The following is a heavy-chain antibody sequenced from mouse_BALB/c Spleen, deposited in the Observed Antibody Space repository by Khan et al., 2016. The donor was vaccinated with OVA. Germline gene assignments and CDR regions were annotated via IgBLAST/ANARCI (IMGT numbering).Heavy chain of an antibody. CDR2: ISTHYGDA. J-gene: IGHJ3*01. CDR3: ARGRREYRFAY. D-gene: IGHD2-10*02. CDR1: VYSFTDYA. Sequence: VQLQQSGAELVRPGVSVKISCKVSVYSFTDYAMHWVKQSHAKSLEWIGVISTHYGDASYNQKVKGNATMTAEKSPSTAYMDLARLTSEDSAIHYCARGRREYRFAYWVQGTLITVS. V-gene: IGHV1S137*01.